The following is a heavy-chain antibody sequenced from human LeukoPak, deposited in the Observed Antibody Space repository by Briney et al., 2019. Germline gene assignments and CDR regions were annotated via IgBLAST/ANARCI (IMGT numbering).Heavy chain of an antibody. CDR1: GGSISSYY. Sequence: PSETLSLTCTVSGGSISSYYWSWSRQPPGRGLEWIGYIYYSGSTNYNPSLKGRVTISVDTSKNQFSLKLSSVTAADTAVYYCARDYPYCSSTSCYAPGAFDIWGQGTMVTVSS. J-gene: IGHJ3*02. CDR2: IYYSGST. CDR3: ARDYPYCSSTSCYAPGAFDI. V-gene: IGHV4-59*01. D-gene: IGHD2-2*01.